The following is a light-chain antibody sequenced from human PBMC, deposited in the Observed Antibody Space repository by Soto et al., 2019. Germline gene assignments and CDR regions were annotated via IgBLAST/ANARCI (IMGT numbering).Light chain of an antibody. Sequence: DIQMTQSPSALSASVGDRVTINCRASQSISSWLAWYQQKPGKAPKLLIYDASSLETGVPSRFSGSGSGTEFTLTISSLQPDDFATYYCQQNNSYSTFGQGTKVEIK. CDR1: QSISSW. CDR2: DAS. J-gene: IGKJ1*01. CDR3: QQNNSYST. V-gene: IGKV1-5*01.